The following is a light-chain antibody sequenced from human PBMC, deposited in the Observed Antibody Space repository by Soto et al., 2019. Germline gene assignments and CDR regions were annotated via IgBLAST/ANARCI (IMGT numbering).Light chain of an antibody. J-gene: IGLJ2*01. V-gene: IGLV4-69*01. CDR2: LTGDGSH. Sequence: QPVLTQSPSASASLGASVKLTCTLSSGHSSYAIAWHQQQAEKGPRYLMKLTGDGSHSKGDGIPDRFSGSSSGAERYLTISSLQSGDEADYYCQTWGSGTHVVFGGGTKLTVL. CDR1: SGHSSYA. CDR3: QTWGSGTHVV.